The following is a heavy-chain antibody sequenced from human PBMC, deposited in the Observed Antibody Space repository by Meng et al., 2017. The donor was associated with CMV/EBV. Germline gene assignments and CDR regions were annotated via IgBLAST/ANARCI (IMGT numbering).Heavy chain of an antibody. J-gene: IGHJ4*02. V-gene: IGHV3-30-3*01. CDR3: ARQLRSFTILGGRPSDY. CDR2: ISYDGSNK. CDR1: GFTFSSYA. D-gene: IGHD3-3*01. Sequence: GESLKISCAASGFTFSSYAMHWVRQAPGKGLEWVAVISYDGSNKYYADSVKGRFTISRDNSKNTLYLQMNSLRAEDTAVYYCARQLRSFTILGGRPSDYWGQGTLVTVSS.